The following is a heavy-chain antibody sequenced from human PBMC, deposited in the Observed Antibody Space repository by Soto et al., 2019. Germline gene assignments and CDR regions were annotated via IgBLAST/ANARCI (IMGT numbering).Heavy chain of an antibody. CDR1: AGSISRSNSY. D-gene: IGHD3-22*01. CDR3: ARQPYDTSGYYHGA. CDR2: MYSSGNT. V-gene: IGHV4-39*01. Sequence: QLQLQESGPGLVKPSETLSLTCTVSAGSISRSNSYSGCIRQPPGQGLAWIGSMYSSGNTYYHPSLKILVTISVDTSKNQFSLKLTSVTAADTAVSYCARQPYDTSGYYHGAWGQGTLVTVSS. J-gene: IGHJ5*02.